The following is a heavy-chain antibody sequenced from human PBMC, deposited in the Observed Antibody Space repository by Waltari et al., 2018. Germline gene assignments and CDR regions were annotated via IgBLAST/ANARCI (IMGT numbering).Heavy chain of an antibody. D-gene: IGHD2-21*02. Sequence: QVQLQESGPSLLKPSATLSRLCTVSGGSISGFYWSWVRQPPGKGLDWIGYIYYTGSTNFNPSLKSRVTMSVDTSKTQFSLKLSSVTAADTAFYYCARGGGGDWEWFDPWGQGTLVTVSS. CDR1: GGSISGFY. J-gene: IGHJ5*02. CDR3: ARGGGGDWEWFDP. CDR2: IYYTGST. V-gene: IGHV4-59*01.